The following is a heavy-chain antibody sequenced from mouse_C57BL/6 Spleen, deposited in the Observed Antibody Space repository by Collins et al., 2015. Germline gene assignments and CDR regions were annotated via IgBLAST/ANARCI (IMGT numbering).Heavy chain of an antibody. CDR1: GFTFSSYA. Sequence: EVMLVESGGGLVKPGGSLKLSCAASGFTFSSYAMSWVRQTPEKRLEWVATIGSGGSYTYYPDSVKGRFTISRDNAKNTLYLQMSSLRSEDTAMYYCARRPYFDVWGAGTTVTVSS. CDR3: ARRPYFDV. CDR2: IGSGGSYT. V-gene: IGHV5-9-1*01. J-gene: IGHJ1*01.